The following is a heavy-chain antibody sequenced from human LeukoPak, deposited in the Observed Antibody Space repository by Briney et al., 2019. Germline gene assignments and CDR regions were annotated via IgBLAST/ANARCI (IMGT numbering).Heavy chain of an antibody. D-gene: IGHD2-2*01. Sequence: GGSLRLSCAASGYTFSGYSINWVRQAPGKGLEWISYISSTSSSIYYADSVKGRFTISRDNSKNTLYLQMNSLRAGDTAVYYCAKLPTNFPKSTIDYWGQGTLVTVSS. V-gene: IGHV3-48*01. CDR1: GYTFSGYS. CDR2: ISSTSSSI. CDR3: AKLPTNFPKSTIDY. J-gene: IGHJ4*02.